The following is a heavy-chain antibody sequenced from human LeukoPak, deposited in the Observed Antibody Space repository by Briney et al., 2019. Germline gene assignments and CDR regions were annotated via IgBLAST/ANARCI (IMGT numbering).Heavy chain of an antibody. CDR2: ISSSSSYI. V-gene: IGHV3-21*01. CDR3: ARAGSGGAGFDY. D-gene: IGHD6-19*01. CDR1: GFTFSSYS. Sequence: GGSLRLSCAASGFTFSSYSMNWVRQAPGKGLEWVSSISSSSSYIYYADSVKGRFTISRDNAKNSLYLQMNSLRAEDTAVYYCARAGSGGAGFDYWGQGTLVTVSS. J-gene: IGHJ4*02.